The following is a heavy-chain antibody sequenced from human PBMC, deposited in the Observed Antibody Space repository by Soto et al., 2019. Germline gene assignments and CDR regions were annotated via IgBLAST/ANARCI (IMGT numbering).Heavy chain of an antibody. Sequence: QVQLQESGPGLVKPSGTLSLTCAVSSGSISSSNWWSWVRQPPGKGLEWIGEIYHSGSTNYNPSLKSRVTISVDKSKNQFSLKLSSVTAADTAVYYCARLAYCSGGSCYSDFGAFDIWGQGTMVTVSS. J-gene: IGHJ3*02. CDR2: IYHSGST. CDR1: SGSISSSNW. V-gene: IGHV4-4*02. CDR3: ARLAYCSGGSCYSDFGAFDI. D-gene: IGHD2-15*01.